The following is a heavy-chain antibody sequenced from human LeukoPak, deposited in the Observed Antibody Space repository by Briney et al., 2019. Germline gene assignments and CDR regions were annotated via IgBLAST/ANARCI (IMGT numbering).Heavy chain of an antibody. Sequence: PGGSRTLSCLASGFTFKLSAMTWVRQAPGKGLEWVSAIYGFGDNTYYTDSVKGRFTISRDNSRKTLYLQMDSLRAEDTATYYCARDRGPYVGIDNNWFDPWGQGTLVIVSS. CDR1: GFTFKLSA. V-gene: IGHV3-23*01. CDR2: IYGFGDNT. D-gene: IGHD3-10*02. J-gene: IGHJ5*02. CDR3: ARDRGPYVGIDNNWFDP.